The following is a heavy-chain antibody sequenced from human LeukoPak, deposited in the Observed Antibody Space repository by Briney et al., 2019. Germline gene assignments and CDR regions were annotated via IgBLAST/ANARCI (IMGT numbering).Heavy chain of an antibody. CDR1: GGSISSGAYY. D-gene: IGHD3-22*01. Sequence: SETLSLTCTVSGGSISSGAYYWSWTRQHPGKGLEWIGYISYSGSTNYNPSLKSRVTISVDTSKNQFSLKLSSVTAADTAVYYCARDKGYYDSRVFDYWGQGTLVTVSS. J-gene: IGHJ4*02. CDR3: ARDKGYYDSRVFDY. V-gene: IGHV4-61*08. CDR2: ISYSGST.